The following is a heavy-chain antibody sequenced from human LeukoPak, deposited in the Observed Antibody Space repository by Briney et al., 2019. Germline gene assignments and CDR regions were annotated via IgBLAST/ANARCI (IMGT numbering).Heavy chain of an antibody. CDR2: ISGSGGST. Sequence: PGGSLRLSCAASQFTFNTYAMNWVRQAPGKGLEWVSSISGSGGSTYYVVSVKGRFTISRDNSKNTLYLQMNSLRAEDTAVYYCARVIIVGATWGEFDYWGQGTLVTGSS. D-gene: IGHD1-26*01. J-gene: IGHJ4*02. CDR3: ARVIIVGATWGEFDY. V-gene: IGHV3-23*01. CDR1: QFTFNTYA.